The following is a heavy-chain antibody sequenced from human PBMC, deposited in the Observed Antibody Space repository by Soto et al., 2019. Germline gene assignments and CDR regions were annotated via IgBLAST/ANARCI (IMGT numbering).Heavy chain of an antibody. CDR1: GFTFSSYW. D-gene: IGHD3-9*01. J-gene: IGHJ4*02. V-gene: IGHV3-74*01. CDR3: ARSYYDILTGPEPYFDY. CDR2: INSDGSST. Sequence: EGSLRLSCAASGFTFSSYWMHWVRQAPGKGLVWVSRINSDGSSTSYADSVKGRFTISRDNAKNTLYLQMNSLRAEDTAVYYCARSYYDILTGPEPYFDYWGQGTLVTVSS.